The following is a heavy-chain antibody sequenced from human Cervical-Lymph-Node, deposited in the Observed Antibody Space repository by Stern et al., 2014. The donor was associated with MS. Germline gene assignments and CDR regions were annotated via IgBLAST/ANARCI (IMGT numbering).Heavy chain of an antibody. CDR3: ARGELKEGLVRGMDV. CDR2: IIPILGTA. J-gene: IGHJ6*02. D-gene: IGHD1-26*01. V-gene: IGHV1-69*01. Sequence: QVQLVQSGAEVKKPGSSVKVSCKASGGTFSSYAISRVRQATGQGLEWKGGIIPILGTANYAQKFQGRVTISADESTSTAYMELSSLRSEDTAVYYCARGELKEGLVRGMDVWGQGTTVTVSS. CDR1: GGTFSSYA.